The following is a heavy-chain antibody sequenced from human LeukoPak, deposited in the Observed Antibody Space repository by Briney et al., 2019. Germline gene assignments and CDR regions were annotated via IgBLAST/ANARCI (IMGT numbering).Heavy chain of an antibody. CDR2: IKPDGSEK. V-gene: IGHV3-7*01. Sequence: QPGASLRLSCAASGFTVSNNWMSWVRQTPGKGLEWVAKIKPDGSEKSYVDSVKGRFTISRDNARNTLYLQMSGRRREDTAHYDCATFASGHYPHEPFNIWGQGTMVTVSS. CDR1: GFTVSNNW. CDR3: ATFASGHYPHEPFNI. J-gene: IGHJ3*02. D-gene: IGHD3-22*01.